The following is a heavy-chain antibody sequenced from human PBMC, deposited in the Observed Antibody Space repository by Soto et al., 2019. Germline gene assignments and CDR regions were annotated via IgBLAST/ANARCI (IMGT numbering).Heavy chain of an antibody. J-gene: IGHJ4*02. CDR1: GFTFSSYA. D-gene: IGHD2-2*01. CDR3: ASLNALDCDY. V-gene: IGHV3-30-3*01. Sequence: QVQLVESGGGVVQPGRSLRLSCAASGFTFSSYAMHWVRQAPGKGLEWVAVISYDGSNKYYADSVKGRFTISRDNSKNTLYLQMNSLRADDTAVYYCASLNALDCDYWGQGTLVTVSS. CDR2: ISYDGSNK.